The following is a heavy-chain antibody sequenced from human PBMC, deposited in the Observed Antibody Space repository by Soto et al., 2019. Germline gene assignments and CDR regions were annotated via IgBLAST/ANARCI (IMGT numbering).Heavy chain of an antibody. CDR2: IFYTGGP. Sequence: QVQLQESGPGLVKPSETLSLTCTVSGGSLTTFYWSWIRQSPGKGLEWIGHIFYTGGPNYNPSLKRRVTFSIAPPKNQFPLKLGSATAADPALYFLARPNYISGRHPAPPFDYWGPGILSPSLQ. J-gene: IGHJ4*02. CDR3: ARPNYISGRHPAPPFDY. CDR1: GGSLTTFY. V-gene: IGHV4-59*01. D-gene: IGHD3-16*01.